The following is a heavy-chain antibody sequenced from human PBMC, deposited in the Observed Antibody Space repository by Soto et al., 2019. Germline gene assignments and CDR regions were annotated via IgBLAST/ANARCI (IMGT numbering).Heavy chain of an antibody. CDR1: GFSLTTSGVG. CDR2: IYWDDDK. D-gene: IGHD5-18*01. V-gene: IGHV2-5*02. J-gene: IGHJ4*02. Sequence: QITLKESGPTRVKPTQTLALTCTFSGFSLTTSGVGVGWIRKTPGKALEWLAVIYWDDDKRYNPSLKNRLTITKXXSXNXADLIMADMDPVDTATYFCAHRGYMYGNWDQGYFDYWGQGTLVTVSS. CDR3: AHRGYMYGNWDQGYFDY.